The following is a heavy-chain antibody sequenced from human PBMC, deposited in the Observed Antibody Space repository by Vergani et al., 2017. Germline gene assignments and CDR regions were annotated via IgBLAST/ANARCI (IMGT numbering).Heavy chain of an antibody. CDR3: AKHIAAAGTDYYYYYMDV. J-gene: IGHJ6*03. CDR1: GFTFSSYA. Sequence: VQLVESGGGLVQPGGSLRLSCAASGFTFSSYAMSWVRQAPGKGLEWVSAISGSGGSTYYADSVKGRFTISRDNSKNTLYLQMNSLRAEDTAVYYCAKHIAAAGTDYYYYYMDVWGKGTTVTVSS. D-gene: IGHD6-13*01. CDR2: ISGSGGST. V-gene: IGHV3-23*04.